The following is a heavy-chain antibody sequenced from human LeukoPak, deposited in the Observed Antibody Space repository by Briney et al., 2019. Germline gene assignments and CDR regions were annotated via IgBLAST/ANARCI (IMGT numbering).Heavy chain of an antibody. CDR1: GGSISSSSYY. V-gene: IGHV4-39*07. D-gene: IGHD2-2*02. Sequence: SETLALTCTVSGGSISSSSYYWGWIRQPPGKGLEWIGSIYYSGSTYYNPSLKSRVTISVDTSKNQFSLNLNSVTAADTAVYYCARCTSTSCYNFDYWGQGALVTVSS. CDR2: IYYSGST. J-gene: IGHJ4*02. CDR3: ARCTSTSCYNFDY.